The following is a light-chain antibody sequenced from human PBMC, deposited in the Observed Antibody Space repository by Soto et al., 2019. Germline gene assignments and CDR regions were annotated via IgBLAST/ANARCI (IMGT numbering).Light chain of an antibody. Sequence: DIQMTQSPSSLSASVGDRVTITCRASQSISSYLSWYQQTPGKAPKLLIFAASSLQSGVPSRFSGIGSGTDFTITVSNLQPEDGATYDCQQTYTSRITFGLGTRLEIK. CDR1: QSISSY. CDR3: QQTYTSRIT. J-gene: IGKJ5*01. CDR2: AAS. V-gene: IGKV1-39*01.